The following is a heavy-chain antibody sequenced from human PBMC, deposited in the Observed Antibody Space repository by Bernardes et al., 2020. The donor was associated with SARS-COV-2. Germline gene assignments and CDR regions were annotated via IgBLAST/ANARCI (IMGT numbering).Heavy chain of an antibody. J-gene: IGHJ6*02. CDR2: IYTDGRT. CDR1: GFAVSSNY. CDR3: AADCSSTSCQASLGYVHYYAMDV. V-gene: IGHV3-66*02. D-gene: IGHD2-2*01. Sequence: GGSLRLSCGASGFAVSSNYMSWVRQAPGKGPEWVSLIYTDGRTVYADSVKGRFTISRDHSENTVFLQMNSLRPEDSAMYYCAADCSSTSCQASLGYVHYYAMDVWGPGTTVTVSS.